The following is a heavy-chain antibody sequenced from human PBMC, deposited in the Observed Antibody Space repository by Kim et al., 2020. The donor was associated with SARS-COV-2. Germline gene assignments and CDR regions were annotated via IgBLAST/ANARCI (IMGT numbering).Heavy chain of an antibody. V-gene: IGHV3-48*03. CDR3: ARSLYCSSTSCFYGMVV. J-gene: IGHJ6*02. Sequence: SVKGRFTISRDNAKSSLSLQMNSLRAEDTAVYYCARSLYCSSTSCFYGMVVWGQGTTVTVSS. D-gene: IGHD2-2*01.